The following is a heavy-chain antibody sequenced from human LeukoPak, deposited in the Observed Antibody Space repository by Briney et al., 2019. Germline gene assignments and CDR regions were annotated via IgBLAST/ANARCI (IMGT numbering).Heavy chain of an antibody. CDR3: ASQLERGYFDY. CDR2: IYHSGST. D-gene: IGHD1-1*01. CDR1: GGSFSGYY. V-gene: IGHV4-34*01. Sequence: PSETLSLTCAVYGGSFSGYYWSWIRQPPGKGLEWAGYIYHSGSTYYNPSLKSRVTISVDRSKNQFSLKLSSVTAADTAVYYCASQLERGYFDYWGQGTLVTVSS. J-gene: IGHJ4*02.